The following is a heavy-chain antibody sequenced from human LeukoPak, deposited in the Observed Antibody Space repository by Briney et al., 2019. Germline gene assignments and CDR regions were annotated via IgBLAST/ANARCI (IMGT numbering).Heavy chain of an antibody. D-gene: IGHD2-15*01. CDR2: IWYDGSNK. CDR3: AKDGVRGGSLPYMDV. J-gene: IGHJ6*03. V-gene: IGHV3-33*06. CDR1: GFTFSSYG. Sequence: GRSLRLSCAASGFTFSSYGMHWVRQAPGEGLEWVALIWYDGSNKYYADSVKGRFTISRDNSKNTLYLQMNSLRAEDTAVYYCAKDGVRGGSLPYMDVWGKGTTVTVSS.